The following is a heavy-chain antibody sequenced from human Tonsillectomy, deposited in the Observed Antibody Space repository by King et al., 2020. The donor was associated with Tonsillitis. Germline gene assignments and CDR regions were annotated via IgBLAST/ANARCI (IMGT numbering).Heavy chain of an antibody. J-gene: IGHJ4*02. V-gene: IGHV4-34*01. CDR1: GGSFSGYY. D-gene: IGHD2-2*02. CDR2: INHSGST. CDR3: ARGPNTYY. Sequence: VQLQQWGAGLLNPSETLSLTCAVYGGSFSGYYWSWIRQPPGKGLEWIGEINHSGSTNYNPSLKSRVTISVDTSKNHFSLKLDSVTAADTAVYYCARGPNTYYWGQGTLVTVSS.